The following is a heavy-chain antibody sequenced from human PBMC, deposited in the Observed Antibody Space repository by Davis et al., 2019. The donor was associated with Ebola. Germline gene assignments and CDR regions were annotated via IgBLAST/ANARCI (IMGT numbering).Heavy chain of an antibody. CDR3: AKDGDRRPFDY. J-gene: IGHJ4*02. CDR2: IWYDGSNK. D-gene: IGHD2-21*01. V-gene: IGHV3-33*06. Sequence: GGSLRLSCAASGFTFSSYWMHWVRQAPGKGLEWVAVIWYDGSNKYYADSVKGRFTISRDNSKNTLYLQMNSLRAEDTAVYYCAKDGDRRPFDYWGQGTLVTVSS. CDR1: GFTFSSYW.